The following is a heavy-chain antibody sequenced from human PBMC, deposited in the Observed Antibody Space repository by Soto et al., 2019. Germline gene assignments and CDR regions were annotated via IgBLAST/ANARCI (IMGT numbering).Heavy chain of an antibody. Sequence: QVQLQESGPGLVKPAETLSLTCTVSGGSVSSSSYYWSWIRPPPGQGLEWIGYIYYSGSTNYNPSLRSRVTISVDTSKNQFSLKLSSVTAADTAVYYCARFYSVGASSYFAYWGQGTLVTVSS. CDR2: IYYSGST. V-gene: IGHV4-61*01. CDR1: GGSVSSSSYY. CDR3: ARFYSVGASSYFAY. J-gene: IGHJ4*02. D-gene: IGHD1-26*01.